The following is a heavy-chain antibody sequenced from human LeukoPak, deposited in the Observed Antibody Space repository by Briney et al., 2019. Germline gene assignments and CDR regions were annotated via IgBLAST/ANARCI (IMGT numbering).Heavy chain of an antibody. Sequence: PGGSLRLSCAASGFTFKSFSMNWVRQAPGKGLEWVSYIRNDGKSIYYADSVKGRFTISRDNAKNSLYLQMNSLRAEDTALYYCAKAYYYGSGSYYKFAFDIWGQGTMVTVSS. V-gene: IGHV3-48*04. J-gene: IGHJ3*02. CDR1: GFTFKSFS. CDR2: IRNDGKSI. CDR3: AKAYYYGSGSYYKFAFDI. D-gene: IGHD3-10*01.